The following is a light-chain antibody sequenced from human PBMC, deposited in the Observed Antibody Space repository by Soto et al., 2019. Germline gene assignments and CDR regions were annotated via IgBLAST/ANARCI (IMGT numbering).Light chain of an antibody. CDR3: HQRSSWPQS. J-gene: IGKJ1*01. Sequence: EIVLTHSPATLSLSPGESATLSCRASQGVSSYLAWYQQKVGQAPRLLIYDASNRATGIPARFSGSGSETDFTLTISSLEPEDFAVYYCHQRSSWPQSFGQGTKVDIK. CDR2: DAS. V-gene: IGKV3-11*01. CDR1: QGVSSY.